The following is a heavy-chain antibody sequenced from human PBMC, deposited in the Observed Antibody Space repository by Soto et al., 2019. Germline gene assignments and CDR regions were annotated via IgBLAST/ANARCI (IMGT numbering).Heavy chain of an antibody. J-gene: IGHJ6*03. CDR1: GFTVSSNY. D-gene: IGHD3-3*01. CDR3: ARQKSFGTIFGFVIMEGVADYHMDV. CDR2: IYSGGST. V-gene: IGHV3-66*04. Sequence: GGSLRLSCVASGFTVSSNYMSWVRQAPGKGLEWVSVIYSGGSTYYADSVKGRFTISRDNSKNTLYLQMNSLRAEDTAVYYCARQKSFGTIFGFVIMEGVADYHMDVWGKGTKVPGSS.